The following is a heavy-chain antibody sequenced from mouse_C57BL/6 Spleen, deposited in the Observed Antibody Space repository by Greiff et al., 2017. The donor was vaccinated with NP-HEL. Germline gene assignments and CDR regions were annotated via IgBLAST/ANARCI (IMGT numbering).Heavy chain of an antibody. D-gene: IGHD3-2*02. CDR1: GYAFSSYW. CDR3: ARMTAQAGFAY. CDR2: IYPGDGDT. V-gene: IGHV1-80*01. J-gene: IGHJ3*01. Sequence: VQLQQSGAELVKPGASVKISCKASGYAFSSYWMNWVKQRPGKGLEWIGQIYPGDGDTNYNGQFKGKATLTADKSSSTAYMPRSSLTSEDSAVYFCARMTAQAGFAYWGQGTLVTVSA.